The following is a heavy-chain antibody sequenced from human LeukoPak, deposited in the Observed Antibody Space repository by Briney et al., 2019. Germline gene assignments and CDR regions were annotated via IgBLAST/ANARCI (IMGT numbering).Heavy chain of an antibody. J-gene: IGHJ3*02. Sequence: LVKVSCKASGGTFSSYAISWVRQAPGQGLEWMGGIIPIFGTANYAQKFQGRVTITADESTSTAYMELSSLRSEDTAVYYCARSIVVVPAASDAFDIWGQGTMVSVSS. CDR1: GGTFSSYA. CDR3: ARSIVVVPAASDAFDI. V-gene: IGHV1-69*01. CDR2: IIPIFGTA. D-gene: IGHD2-2*01.